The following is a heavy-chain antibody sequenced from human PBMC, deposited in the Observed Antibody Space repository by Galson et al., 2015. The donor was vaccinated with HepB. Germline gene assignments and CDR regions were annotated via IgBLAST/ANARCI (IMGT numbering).Heavy chain of an antibody. CDR1: GFTFSDYY. J-gene: IGHJ3*02. CDR2: ISSSSSYT. CDR3: ARVHWEAGAFDI. V-gene: IGHV3-11*06. D-gene: IGHD1-26*01. Sequence: SLRLSCAASGFTFSDYYMSWIRQAPGKGLEWVSYISSSSSYTNYADSVKGRFTISRDNAKNSLYLQMNSLRAEDTAVYHCARVHWEAGAFDIWGQGTMVTVSS.